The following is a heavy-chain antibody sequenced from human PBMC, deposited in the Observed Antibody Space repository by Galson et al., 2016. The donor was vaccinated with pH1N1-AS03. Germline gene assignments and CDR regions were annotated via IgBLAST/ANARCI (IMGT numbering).Heavy chain of an antibody. V-gene: IGHV1-2*02. CDR2: INPNSGDT. D-gene: IGHD5/OR15-5a*01. CDR3: ARVLFGIARGVSSAFDL. Sequence: SVKVSCKASGYTFTGNHLHGVRQAPGLGLEWMGWINPNSGDTSYAQKFQGRVTMTRDTSIRATFLELSRLRSYDTAVLYCARVLFGIARGVSSAFDLWGQWTMVTVSS. J-gene: IGHJ3*01. CDR1: GYTFTGNH.